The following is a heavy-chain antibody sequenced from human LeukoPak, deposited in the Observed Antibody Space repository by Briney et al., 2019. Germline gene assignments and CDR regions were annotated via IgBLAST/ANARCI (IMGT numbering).Heavy chain of an antibody. CDR2: IYHGDSET. J-gene: IGHJ4*02. V-gene: IGHV5-51*01. CDR3: ARHPTMKVGGFDY. Sequence: GESLKISGKGSGYSFTSYWIGGVRPLPGKGLEWMGIIYHGDSETSASPSFQGQVTTSADKPISTAYLQWSSLKASDTAMYYCARHPTMKVGGFDYWGQGTLVTVSS. CDR1: GYSFTSYW. D-gene: IGHD3-22*01.